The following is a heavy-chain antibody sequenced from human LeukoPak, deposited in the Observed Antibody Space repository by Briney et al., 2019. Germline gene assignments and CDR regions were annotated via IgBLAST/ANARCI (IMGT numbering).Heavy chain of an antibody. J-gene: IGHJ4*02. D-gene: IGHD2-2*01. CDR3: ARTFGFFVGVLAAPDY. CDR1: GFTFSSYW. Sequence: PGGTLTLSCAASGFTFSSYWMHWVRQPPGKGLVWVSRINSDGSSTSYADSVKGRFTISRDNAKNTLYLQMNSLRAEDTAVYYCARTFGFFVGVLAAPDYWGQGNLVTVSS. V-gene: IGHV3-74*01. CDR2: INSDGSST.